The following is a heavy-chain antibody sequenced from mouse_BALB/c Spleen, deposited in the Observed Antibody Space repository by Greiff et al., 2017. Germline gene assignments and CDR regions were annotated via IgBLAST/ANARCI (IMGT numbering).Heavy chain of an antibody. Sequence: VQLQQSGAELVRSGASVKLSCTASGFNIKDSYMHWVKQRPEQGLEWIGRIDPANGNTKYDPKFQGKATITADTSSNTAYLQLSSLTSEDTAVYYCASAGYGSYFDDWGEGTTLTVSS. CDR1: GFNIKDSY. J-gene: IGHJ2*01. CDR3: ASAGYGSYFDD. CDR2: IDPANGNT. V-gene: IGHV14-3*02. D-gene: IGHD1-1*01.